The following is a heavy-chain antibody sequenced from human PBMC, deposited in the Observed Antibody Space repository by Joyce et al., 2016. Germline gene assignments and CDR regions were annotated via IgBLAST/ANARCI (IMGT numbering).Heavy chain of an antibody. J-gene: IGHJ5*02. CDR2: MNEDGSFK. CDR1: GLKFYNYW. V-gene: IGHV3-7*01. CDR3: VRGIDL. Sequence: EEQLVESGGGLVQPGGSLRLSCAGFGLKFYNYWMSWVRQAPGKGLEWLAHMNEDGSFKNHMDSVKGRFTISRDDAKNSLYLQMNSLRVEDTAMYYCVRGIDLWGQGILVTVSS.